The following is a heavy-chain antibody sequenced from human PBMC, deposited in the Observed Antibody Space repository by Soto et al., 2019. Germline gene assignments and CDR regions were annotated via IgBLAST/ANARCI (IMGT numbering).Heavy chain of an antibody. J-gene: IGHJ4*02. CDR3: ARGPTDYYDNSANYFLDY. CDR1: GYTFITYG. D-gene: IGHD3-22*01. CDR2: ISTYNGNT. Sequence: QVQLVQSGAEVKKPGASVKVSCKASGYTFITYGVSWVRQAPGQGLDWLGWISTYNGNTRYAERLQGRGTMTTDTTTNTANMELRNLTSDDTAVYYCARGPTDYYDNSANYFLDYWGQGTLVTVSS. V-gene: IGHV1-18*01.